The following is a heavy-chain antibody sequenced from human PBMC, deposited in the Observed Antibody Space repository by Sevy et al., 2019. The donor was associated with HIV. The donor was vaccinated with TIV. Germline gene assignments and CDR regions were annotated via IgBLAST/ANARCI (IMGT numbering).Heavy chain of an antibody. Sequence: SETLSLTCTVSGGSLTSLYWNWIRQPPGKGLEWIANIYYNGHINYNPSLKSRFTLPQDTSKTQFALRLSSVTAAETAMYYCAGENAWGRCDSWGQGTLVTVSS. CDR3: AGENAWGRCDS. CDR1: GGSLTSLY. V-gene: IGHV4-59*08. D-gene: IGHD1-26*01. J-gene: IGHJ5*01. CDR2: IYYNGHI.